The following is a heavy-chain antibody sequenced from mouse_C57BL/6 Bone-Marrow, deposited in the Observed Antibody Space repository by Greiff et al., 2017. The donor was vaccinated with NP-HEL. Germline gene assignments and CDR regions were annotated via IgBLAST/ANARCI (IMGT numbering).Heavy chain of an antibody. CDR2: ISNGGGST. CDR3: ARHYYSNYVWYFDV. V-gene: IGHV5-12*01. CDR1: GFTFSDYY. J-gene: IGHJ1*03. Sequence: DVHLVESGGGLVQPGGSLKLSCAASGFTFSDYYMYWVRQTPEKRLEWVAYISNGGGSTYYPDTVKGRFTISRDNAKNTLYLQMSRLKSEDTAMYYCARHYYSNYVWYFDVWGTGTTVTVSS. D-gene: IGHD2-5*01.